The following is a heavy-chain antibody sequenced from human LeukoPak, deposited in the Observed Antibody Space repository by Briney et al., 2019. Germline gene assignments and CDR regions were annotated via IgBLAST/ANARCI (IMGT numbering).Heavy chain of an antibody. CDR2: IYYSGST. J-gene: IGHJ4*02. CDR1: GGSISSYY. CDR3: ARHEAKSGKFDY. V-gene: IGHV4-59*08. Sequence: PSETLSLTCTVSGGSISSYYWSWIRQPPGKGLEWIGYIYYSGSTNYNPSLKSRVTISVDTSKNQFSLKLSSVTAADTAVYYCARHEAKSGKFDYWGQGTLVTVSS. D-gene: IGHD3-10*01.